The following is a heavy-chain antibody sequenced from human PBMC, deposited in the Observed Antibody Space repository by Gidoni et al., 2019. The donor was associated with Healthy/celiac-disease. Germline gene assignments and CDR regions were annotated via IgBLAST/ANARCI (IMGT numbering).Heavy chain of an antibody. V-gene: IGHV1-69*04. CDR1: GGTFSSYA. CDR3: ASTASSPSGEDAFDI. CDR2: IIPILGIA. J-gene: IGHJ3*02. D-gene: IGHD6-6*01. Sequence: QVQLVQSGAEVKKPGSSVKVSCKASGGTFSSYAISWVRQAPGQGLEWMGRIIPILGIANYAQKFQGRVTITADKSTSTAYMELSSLRSEDTAVYYCASTASSPSGEDAFDIWGQGTMVTVSS.